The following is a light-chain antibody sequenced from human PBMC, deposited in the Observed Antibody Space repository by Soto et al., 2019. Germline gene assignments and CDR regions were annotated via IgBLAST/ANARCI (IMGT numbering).Light chain of an antibody. CDR1: QSVSSSY. CDR2: GAS. V-gene: IGKV3-20*01. J-gene: IGKJ4*01. CDR3: QQYGSSPRVT. Sequence: EIVLTQSPGTLSLSPGERATLSCRASQSVSSSYLAWYQQKPGQAPRLLIYGASSRATGIPDRFSGSGYGTDFTLPISRLEPEDFAVYYCQQYGSSPRVTFGGGTKVEIK.